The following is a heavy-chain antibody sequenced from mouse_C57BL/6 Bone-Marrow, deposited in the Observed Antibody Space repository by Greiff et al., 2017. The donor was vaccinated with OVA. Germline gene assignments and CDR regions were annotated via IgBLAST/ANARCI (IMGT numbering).Heavy chain of an antibody. CDR2: INPYNGGT. CDR1: GYTFTDYY. V-gene: IGHV1-19*01. J-gene: IGHJ3*01. D-gene: IGHD2-2*01. Sequence: EVQLQQSGPVLVKPGASVKMSCKASGYTFTDYYMNWVKQSHGKSLEWIGVINPYNGGTSYNQKFKGKATLTVDKSSSTAYMELNSLTSEDSAVYYCARRSYGYDPAWFAYWGQGTLVTVSA. CDR3: ARRSYGYDPAWFAY.